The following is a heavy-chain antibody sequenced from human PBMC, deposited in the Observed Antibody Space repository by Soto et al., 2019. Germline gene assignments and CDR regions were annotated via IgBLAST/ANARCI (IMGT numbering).Heavy chain of an antibody. J-gene: IGHJ4*02. V-gene: IGHV4-31*03. Sequence: SETLSLTCTVSGGSISSGGYYWSWIRQHPGKGLEWIGYIYYSGSTYYNPSLKSRVTISVDTSKNQFSLKLSSVTAADTAVYYCASTQGYSYGYVDYWGQGTLVTVSS. CDR2: IYYSGST. CDR3: ASTQGYSYGYVDY. D-gene: IGHD5-18*01. CDR1: GGSISSGGYY.